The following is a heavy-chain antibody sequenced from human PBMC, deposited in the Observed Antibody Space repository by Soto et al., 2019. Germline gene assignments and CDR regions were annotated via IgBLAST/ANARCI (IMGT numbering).Heavy chain of an antibody. V-gene: IGHV4-39*01. J-gene: IGHJ6*01. CDR2: IYSSGRS. CDR1: GDSITTSGYY. D-gene: IGHD3-16*01. CDR3: VRHATGPYAYYHSAMDV. Sequence: PSETLSLTCNVSGDSITTSGYYWDWIRQPPGKGLEWIGSIYSSGRSYYNPSLSSRVTISLDTAKNQIYLKVNSVTAADTAVHYCVRHATGPYAYYHSAMDVWGQGTTVTRSS.